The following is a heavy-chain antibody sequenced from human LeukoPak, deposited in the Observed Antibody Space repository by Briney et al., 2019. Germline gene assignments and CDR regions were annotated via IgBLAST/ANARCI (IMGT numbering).Heavy chain of an antibody. CDR1: GFTFSSYA. J-gene: IGHJ4*02. D-gene: IGHD3-3*01. V-gene: IGHV3-23*01. CDR2: ISGSGGST. Sequence: GGSLRLSCAASGFTFSSYAMSWVRQAPGKGLEWVSAISGSGGSTYYADSVKGRFTISRDNSKNTLYLQMNSLRAEDTAVYYCAMYDFWSGYSPPYFDYWGQGTLVTVSS. CDR3: AMYDFWSGYSPPYFDY.